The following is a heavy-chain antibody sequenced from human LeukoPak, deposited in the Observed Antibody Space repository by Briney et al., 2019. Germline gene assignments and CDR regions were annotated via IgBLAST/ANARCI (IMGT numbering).Heavy chain of an antibody. Sequence: GGSLRLSCAASGFTVSSYSMNWVRQAPGKGLEWVSYISGSSSTIHYADSAKGRFTISRDNAKNSLYLQMNSLRAEDTALYYCARDGGITSGWYYLDYWGQGTLVTVSS. CDR2: ISGSSSTI. D-gene: IGHD6-19*01. J-gene: IGHJ4*02. CDR3: ARDGGITSGWYYLDY. CDR1: GFTVSSYS. V-gene: IGHV3-48*04.